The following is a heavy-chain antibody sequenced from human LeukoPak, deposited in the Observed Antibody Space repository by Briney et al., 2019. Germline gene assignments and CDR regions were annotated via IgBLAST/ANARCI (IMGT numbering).Heavy chain of an antibody. D-gene: IGHD5-18*01. Sequence: PGGSLRLSCAASGFTVSSNYMSWVRQAPGKGLEWVSVIYSGGSTYYADSVKGRFTISRDNSKNTLYLQMNSLRAEDTAVYYCARVSAAMAPGPYFDYWGQGTLVTVSS. CDR2: IYSGGST. V-gene: IGHV3-66*01. J-gene: IGHJ4*02. CDR3: ARVSAAMAPGPYFDY. CDR1: GFTVSSNY.